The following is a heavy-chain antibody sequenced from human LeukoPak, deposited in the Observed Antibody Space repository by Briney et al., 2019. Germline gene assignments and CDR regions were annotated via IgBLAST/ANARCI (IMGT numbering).Heavy chain of an antibody. CDR2: INPNSGGT. Sequence: ASVKVSCKASGYTFTGYYMHWVRQAPGQGLEWMGWINPNSGGTNYAQKFQGRVTMTRDTSISTAHMELSRLRSDDTAVYYCARDGYTAIYYYGMDVWGQGTTVTVSS. D-gene: IGHD5-18*01. CDR3: ARDGYTAIYYYGMDV. J-gene: IGHJ6*02. CDR1: GYTFTGYY. V-gene: IGHV1-2*02.